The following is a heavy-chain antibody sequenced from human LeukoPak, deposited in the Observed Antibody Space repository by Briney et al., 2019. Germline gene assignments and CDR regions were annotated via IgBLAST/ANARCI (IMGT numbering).Heavy chain of an antibody. D-gene: IGHD4-11*01. J-gene: IGHJ4*02. Sequence: GGSLRLSCAASGFTFSSYWMHWVRQAPGKGLVWVSRINSDGSSTSYADSVKGRFTISRDNAKNTLYLQMNSLRAEDTAVYYCAKDGTTVTTWYYFDYWGQGTLVTVSS. V-gene: IGHV3-74*01. CDR2: INSDGSST. CDR1: GFTFSSYW. CDR3: AKDGTTVTTWYYFDY.